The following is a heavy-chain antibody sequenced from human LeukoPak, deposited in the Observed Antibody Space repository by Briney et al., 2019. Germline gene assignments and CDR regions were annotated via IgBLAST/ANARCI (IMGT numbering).Heavy chain of an antibody. D-gene: IGHD3-10*01. J-gene: IGHJ6*02. CDR1: GGSISSYY. V-gene: IGHV4-59*01. Sequence: SETLSLTCTVSGGSISSYYWSWIRQPPGKGLEWIGYIYYSGSTNYNPSLKSRVTISVGTSKNQFSLKLSSVTAADTAVYYCARDHRTVREHYGIDVWGQGTTVTVSS. CDR2: IYYSGST. CDR3: ARDHRTVREHYGIDV.